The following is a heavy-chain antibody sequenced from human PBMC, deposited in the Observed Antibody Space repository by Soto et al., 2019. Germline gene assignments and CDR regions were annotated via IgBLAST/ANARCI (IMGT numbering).Heavy chain of an antibody. CDR2: IYYSGST. CDR1: GGSISSSSYY. CDR3: ARRANTMIVECRHAFDI. D-gene: IGHD3-22*01. V-gene: IGHV4-39*01. Sequence: SETLSLTCTVSGGSISSSSYYWGWIRQPPGKGLEWIGSIYYSGSTYYNPSLKSRVTISVDTSKNQFSLKLSSVTAADTAVYYCARRANTMIVECRHAFDIWGQGTMVTVSS. J-gene: IGHJ3*02.